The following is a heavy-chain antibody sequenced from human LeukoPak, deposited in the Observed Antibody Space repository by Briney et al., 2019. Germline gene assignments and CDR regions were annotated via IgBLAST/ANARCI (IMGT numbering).Heavy chain of an antibody. V-gene: IGHV3-30*04. CDR1: GFTFSSYA. D-gene: IGHD6-19*01. CDR2: ISYDGSNK. J-gene: IGHJ4*02. Sequence: QPGRSLRLSCAASGFTFSSYAMHWVRQAPGKGLEWVAVISYDGSNKYYADSVKGRFTISRDNSKNTLYLQMNSLRAEDTAVYYCARDEGRGRDRGAVAGHIDYWGQGTLVTVSS. CDR3: ARDEGRGRDRGAVAGHIDY.